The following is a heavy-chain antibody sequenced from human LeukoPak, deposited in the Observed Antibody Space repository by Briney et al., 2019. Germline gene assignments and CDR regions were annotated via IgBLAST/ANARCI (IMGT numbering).Heavy chain of an antibody. J-gene: IGHJ5*02. CDR2: VFYNGSA. Sequence: SETLSLTCSVSGTSISDYSWSWLRQPPGKGLEWIGHVFYNGSANYNPSLKSRVTISTDTSKNQFSLQLTSLTAADTAVYYCARAGGVKTAALDLDRWGQGTLVTVSS. V-gene: IGHV4-59*13. D-gene: IGHD6-25*01. CDR1: GTSISDYS. CDR3: ARAGGVKTAALDLDR.